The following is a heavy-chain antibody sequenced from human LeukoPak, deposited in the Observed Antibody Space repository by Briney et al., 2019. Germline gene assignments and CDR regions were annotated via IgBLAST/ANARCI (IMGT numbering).Heavy chain of an antibody. J-gene: IGHJ4*02. CDR1: GFTFSDHY. V-gene: IGHV3-72*01. D-gene: IGHD1-26*01. Sequence: QAGGSLRLSCAASGFTFSDHYMDWVRQAPGKGLEWVGRIRNKANIYTTEYAASVKGRFTISRDDSKNSLCLQMDSLKTEDTAVYYCARAPNSGTLGEDYWGQGTLVTVSS. CDR3: ARAPNSGTLGEDY. CDR2: IRNKANIYTT.